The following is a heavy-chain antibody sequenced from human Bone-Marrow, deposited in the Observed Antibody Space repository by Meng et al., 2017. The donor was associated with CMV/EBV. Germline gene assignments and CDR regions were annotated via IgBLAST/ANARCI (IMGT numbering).Heavy chain of an antibody. V-gene: IGHV4-59*01. CDR1: DGSMIHYY. J-gene: IGHJ6*02. Sequence: SETLSLTCSVSDGSMIHYYWTWIRQAPGKGLEWIGFLYFSGRNKYSPSLESRVTMSFDISNRQFSLELRSVTTADTAVYYCARSNYSTFDGGRPSYYYGMDVWGPGTAVTVSS. D-gene: IGHD4-11*01. CDR3: ARSNYSTFDGGRPSYYYGMDV. CDR2: LYFSGRN.